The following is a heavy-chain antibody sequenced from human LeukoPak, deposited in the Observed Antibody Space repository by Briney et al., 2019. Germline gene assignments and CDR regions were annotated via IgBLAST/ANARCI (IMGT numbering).Heavy chain of an antibody. V-gene: IGHV3-21*01. D-gene: IGHD6-19*01. J-gene: IGHJ4*02. CDR3: ARVLAVADFDY. CDR2: ISSSSSYI. CDR1: GFTFSSYS. Sequence: GGSLRLSCAASGFTFSSYSMNWVRQAPGKGLEWVSSISSSSSYIYYADSVKGRFTISRDNAKNSLYLQMNSLRAEDTAEYYCARVLAVADFDYWGQGTLVTVSS.